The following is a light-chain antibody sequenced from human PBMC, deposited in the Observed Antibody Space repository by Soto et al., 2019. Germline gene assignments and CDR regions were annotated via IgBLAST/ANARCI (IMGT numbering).Light chain of an antibody. Sequence: QSVLAQPASVSGSPGQSITISCTGTSSDVGGYNYVSWYQQHPGKAPKLMIYEVSNRPSGVSNRFSGSKSGNTASLTISGLQAEDEADYYCSSYNSSSTRCVFGTGTKVTVL. CDR1: SSDVGGYNY. V-gene: IGLV2-14*01. J-gene: IGLJ1*01. CDR2: EVS. CDR3: SSYNSSSTRCV.